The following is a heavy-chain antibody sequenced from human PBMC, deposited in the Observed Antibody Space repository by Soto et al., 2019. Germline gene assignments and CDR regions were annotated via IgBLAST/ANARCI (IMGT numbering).Heavy chain of an antibody. D-gene: IGHD1-26*01. V-gene: IGHV3-23*01. J-gene: IGHJ6*02. CDR1: GLDFSSEV. Sequence: GGSLRLSCAASGLDFSSEVMCWVRQAPGKGLEWVSSISGSGRTIYHADSMRGRFAISRDNSKNSLYLQLNNLRVDDTAVYYCAKVGPSYYYGMDLWGQGTTVTVSS. CDR2: ISGSGRTI. CDR3: AKVGPSYYYGMDL.